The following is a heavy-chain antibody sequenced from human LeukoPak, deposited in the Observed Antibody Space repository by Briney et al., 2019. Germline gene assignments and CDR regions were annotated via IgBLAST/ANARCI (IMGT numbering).Heavy chain of an antibody. Sequence: GGSLRLSCAASGFIFSDYYMSWIRQAPGEGLEWIPYMSPVTDYTNYADSVRGRFTISRDNLKSTLYLQMNNLRAEDTAVYYCARVGQDYYYGMDVWGQGTTVTVSS. V-gene: IGHV3-11*06. CDR2: MSPVTDYT. CDR3: ARVGQDYYYGMDV. CDR1: GFIFSDYY. J-gene: IGHJ6*02.